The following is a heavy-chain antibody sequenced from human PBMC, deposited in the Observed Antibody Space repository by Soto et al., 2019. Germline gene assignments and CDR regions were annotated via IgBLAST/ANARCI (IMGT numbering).Heavy chain of an antibody. D-gene: IGHD6-13*01. CDR1: GYTFTSYY. V-gene: IGHV1-46*01. Sequence: GASVKVSCKASGYTFTSYYMHWVRQAPGQGLEWMGIINPSGGSTSYAQKFQGRVTMTRDTSTSTVYMELSSLRSEDTAVYYCARDIGSSWYDNYYYGMDVWGQGTTVTVPS. J-gene: IGHJ6*02. CDR3: ARDIGSSWYDNYYYGMDV. CDR2: INPSGGST.